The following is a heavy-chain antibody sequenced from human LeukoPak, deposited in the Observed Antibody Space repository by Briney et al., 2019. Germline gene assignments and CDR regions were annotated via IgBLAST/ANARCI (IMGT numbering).Heavy chain of an antibody. J-gene: IGHJ4*02. CDR3: AKALGGWLARSFFDY. CDR1: GGSISSSSYY. V-gene: IGHV4-39*01. D-gene: IGHD6-19*01. CDR2: IYHSGST. Sequence: SETLSLTCTVSGGSISSSSYYWGWIRQPPGKGLEWIGSIYHSGSTYYNPSLKSRVTISVDTSKNQFSLKLSSVTAADTAVYYCAKALGGWLARSFFDYWGQGTLVTVSS.